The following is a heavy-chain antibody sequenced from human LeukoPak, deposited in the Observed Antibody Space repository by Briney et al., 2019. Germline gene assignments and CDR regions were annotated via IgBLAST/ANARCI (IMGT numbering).Heavy chain of an antibody. V-gene: IGHV5-51*01. CDR2: IYPGDSDT. J-gene: IGHJ4*02. D-gene: IGHD4-23*01. Sequence: GESLKISCKGSGYSFASYWIGWVRPMPGKGLGWMGIIYPGDSDTRYSPSFQGQVNISADKSISTVYLQWSSLKASDTAMYYCARRFSGNSPFDYWGQGTLVTVSS. CDR1: GYSFASYW. CDR3: ARRFSGNSPFDY.